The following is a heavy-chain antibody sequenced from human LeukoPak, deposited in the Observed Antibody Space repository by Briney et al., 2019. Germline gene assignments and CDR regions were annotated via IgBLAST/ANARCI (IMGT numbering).Heavy chain of an antibody. CDR1: GYSFPSYW. J-gene: IGHJ4*02. D-gene: IGHD3-22*01. V-gene: IGHV5-51*01. CDR3: ARGVNYNDRSGYDY. Sequence: GESLQISCQSSGYSFPSYWIAWVRQMPGKGLEWMGIIYPGDSDTRYSPSFQGQVTISADKSISTAYLQWSSLKASDTAMYYCARGVNYNDRSGYDYWGQGTLVTVSS. CDR2: IYPGDSDT.